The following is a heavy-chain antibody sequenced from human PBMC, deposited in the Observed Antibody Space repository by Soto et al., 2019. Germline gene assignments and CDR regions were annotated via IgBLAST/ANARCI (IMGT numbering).Heavy chain of an antibody. V-gene: IGHV3-30-3*01. J-gene: IGHJ6*02. Sequence: QVQLVESGGGVVQPGRSLRLSCAASGFTFSSYAMHWVRQAPGKGLEWVTVISYDGSNKYYADSVKGRFTISRDNSKNTLYLQMNCLRAEDTAVYYCARVSGFGDQTVRSYYYGMDVWGQGTAVTVSS. CDR2: ISYDGSNK. D-gene: IGHD3-16*01. CDR1: GFTFSSYA. CDR3: ARVSGFGDQTVRSYYYGMDV.